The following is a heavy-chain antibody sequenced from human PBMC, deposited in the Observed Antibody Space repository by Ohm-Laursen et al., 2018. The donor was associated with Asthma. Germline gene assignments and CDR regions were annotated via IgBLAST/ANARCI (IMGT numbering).Heavy chain of an antibody. CDR2: IIPIFGTA. J-gene: IGHJ6*02. Sequence: SSVKVSCKASGGTFSSYAISWVRQAPGQGLEWMGGIIPIFGTANYAQKFQGRVTVTADESTSTAYMELSSLRSEDTAVYYCARGIFCRDCIPRIYYYYGMDVWGQGTTVTVSS. V-gene: IGHV1-69*01. CDR1: GGTFSSYA. CDR3: ARGIFCRDCIPRIYYYYGMDV. D-gene: IGHD2-21*02.